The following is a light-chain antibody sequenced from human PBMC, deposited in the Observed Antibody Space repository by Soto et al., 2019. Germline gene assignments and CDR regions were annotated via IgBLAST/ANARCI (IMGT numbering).Light chain of an antibody. Sequence: DIRMTQSPSSLSASIGDRVTVTCRASQYISTYLNWYQQKPGKDPKVLIYAASSLQKGVPSRFSGSGSGTDFTLTISSLQPEDFATYYCQETYTESSITFGQGTRLEI. CDR1: QYISTY. V-gene: IGKV1-39*01. CDR2: AAS. J-gene: IGKJ5*01. CDR3: QETYTESSIT.